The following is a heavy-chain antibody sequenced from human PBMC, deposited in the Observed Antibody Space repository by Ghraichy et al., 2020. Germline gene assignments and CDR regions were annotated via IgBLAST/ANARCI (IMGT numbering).Heavy chain of an antibody. Sequence: ASVKVSCKASGYTFTSYAMHWVRQAPGQRLEWMGWINAGNGNTKYSQKFQGRVTITRDTSASTAYLELSSLRSEDTAVYYCASKGDYDFWSGYYSDDYYGMDVWGQGTTVTVSS. CDR2: INAGNGNT. V-gene: IGHV1-3*01. CDR3: ASKGDYDFWSGYYSDDYYGMDV. J-gene: IGHJ6*02. CDR1: GYTFTSYA. D-gene: IGHD3-3*01.